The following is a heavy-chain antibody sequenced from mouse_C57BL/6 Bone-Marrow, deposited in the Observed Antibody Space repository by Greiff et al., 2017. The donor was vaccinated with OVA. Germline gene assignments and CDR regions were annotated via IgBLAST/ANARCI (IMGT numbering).Heavy chain of an antibody. CDR3: ARPLGRDYYAMDY. J-gene: IGHJ4*01. D-gene: IGHD4-1*01. CDR1: GYTFTSYW. Sequence: VKLQESGAELVKPGASVKLSCKASGYTFTSYWMHWVKQRPGRGLEWIGRIDPNSGGTKYNEKFKSKATLTVDKPSSTAYMQRSSLTSEYSAVYDCARPLGRDYYAMDYWGQGTSVTVSS. V-gene: IGHV1-72*01. CDR2: IDPNSGGT.